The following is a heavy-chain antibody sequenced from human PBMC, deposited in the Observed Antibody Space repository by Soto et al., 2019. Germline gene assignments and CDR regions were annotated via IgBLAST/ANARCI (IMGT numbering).Heavy chain of an antibody. D-gene: IGHD3-3*01. J-gene: IGHJ4*02. V-gene: IGHV1-3*01. CDR2: INAGNGNT. CDR3: ARGRITIFGVVQV. CDR1: GYAFTSYA. Sequence: ASVKVSCKDSGYAFTSYAMHWVRRAPGQRLEWMGWINAGNGNTKYSQKFQGRVTITRDTSASTAYMELSRLRSEDTAVYYCARGRITIFGVVQVWGQGTLVTVLL.